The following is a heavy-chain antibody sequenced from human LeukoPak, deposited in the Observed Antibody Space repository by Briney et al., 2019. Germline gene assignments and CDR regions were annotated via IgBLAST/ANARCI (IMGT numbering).Heavy chain of an antibody. CDR2: IIPIFGTA. CDR3: ASCDCYSNYLFWYFDY. V-gene: IGHV1-69*13. Sequence: ASVKVSCKASGYTFTSYGISWVRQAPGQGLEWMGGIIPIFGTANYAQKFQGRVTITADESTSTAYMELSSLRSEDTAVYYCASCDCYSNYLFWYFDYWGQGTLVTVSS. CDR1: GYTFTSYG. D-gene: IGHD4-11*01. J-gene: IGHJ4*02.